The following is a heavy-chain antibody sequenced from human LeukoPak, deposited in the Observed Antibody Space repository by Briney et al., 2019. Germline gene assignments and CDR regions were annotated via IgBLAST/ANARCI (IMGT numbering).Heavy chain of an antibody. Sequence: SQTLSLTCAISGDSVSSNSVAWNWIRQSPSRGLEWVGRTYYRSKWYNDYAVSVKSRITINPDTSKNQFSLQLNSVTPEDTAVYYCAREGDTYYDFWSGYYYFDYWGQGTLVTVSS. CDR1: GDSVSSNSVA. V-gene: IGHV6-1*01. CDR2: TYYRSKWYN. J-gene: IGHJ4*02. D-gene: IGHD3-3*01. CDR3: AREGDTYYDFWSGYYYFDY.